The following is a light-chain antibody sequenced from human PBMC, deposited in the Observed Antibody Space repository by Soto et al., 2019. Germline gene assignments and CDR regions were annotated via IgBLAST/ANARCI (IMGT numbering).Light chain of an antibody. J-gene: IGLJ1*01. CDR1: SSDGGGYDY. V-gene: IGLV2-14*01. CDR2: EVS. Sequence: QSALTQPASVSGSPGQSITISCTGTSSDGGGYDYVSWYQLHPGKAPKLMVFEVSNRPSGVPDRFSGSKSGTSASLAISGLRSEDEADYYCAAWDDSLNGPYVFGTGTKVTVL. CDR3: AAWDDSLNGPYV.